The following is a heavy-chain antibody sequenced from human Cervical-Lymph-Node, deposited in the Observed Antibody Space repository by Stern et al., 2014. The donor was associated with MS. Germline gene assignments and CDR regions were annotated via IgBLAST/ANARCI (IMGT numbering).Heavy chain of an antibody. Sequence: EESGPTLVKPTQTLTLTCSLSGFSIRTSGVGVGWIRQPPGKALEWLALIYSDEDKRYSPSLKSRLTVSQDPSKNQVVLTMTNMDPVDTATYYCARQGNVDWSPHSYYVMDVWGQGTTVTVTS. CDR2: IYSDEDK. J-gene: IGHJ6*02. D-gene: IGHD3-9*01. V-gene: IGHV2-5*02. CDR1: GFSIRTSGVG. CDR3: ARQGNVDWSPHSYYVMDV.